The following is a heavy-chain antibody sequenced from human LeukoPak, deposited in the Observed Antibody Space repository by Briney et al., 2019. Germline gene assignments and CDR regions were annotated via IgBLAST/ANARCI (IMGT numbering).Heavy chain of an antibody. Sequence: TLSLTCTVSGGSISSGDYYWSWIRQPPGQGLGWIGYIYYSGSTYYNPSLKSRVTISVDTSKNQFSLKLSSVTAADTAVYYCARVPVDCSGGSCYGFDYWGQGTLVTVSS. CDR1: GGSISSGDYY. V-gene: IGHV4-30-4*01. CDR2: IYYSGST. D-gene: IGHD2-15*01. J-gene: IGHJ4*02. CDR3: ARVPVDCSGGSCYGFDY.